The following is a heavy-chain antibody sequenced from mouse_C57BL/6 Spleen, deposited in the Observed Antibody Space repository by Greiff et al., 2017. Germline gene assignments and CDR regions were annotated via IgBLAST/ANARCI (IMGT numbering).Heavy chain of an antibody. J-gene: IGHJ1*03. CDR2: INPNNGGT. V-gene: IGHV1-26*01. D-gene: IGHD1-1*01. CDR3: ASPSDGGSSYHWYFDV. CDR1: GYTFTDYY. Sequence: EVQLQQSGPELVKPGASVKISCKASGYTFTDYYMNWVKQSHGKSLEWIGDINPNNGGTSYNQKFKGKATLTVDKSSSTAYMELRSLTSEDSAVYYCASPSDGGSSYHWYFDVWGTGTTVTVSS.